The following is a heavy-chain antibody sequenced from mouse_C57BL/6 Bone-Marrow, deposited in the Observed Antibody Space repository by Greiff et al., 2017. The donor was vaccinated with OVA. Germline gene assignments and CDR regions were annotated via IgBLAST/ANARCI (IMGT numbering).Heavy chain of an antibody. CDR2: IDPEPGGT. CDR1: GYTFTDYE. Sequence: VKLVESGAELVRPGASVTLSCKASGYTFTDYEMHWVKQTPVHGLEWIGAIDPEPGGTAYNQKFKGKAILTADKSSSTAYIELRSLTSEDSAVYYCTIHSYFDVWGTGTTVTVSS. V-gene: IGHV1-15*01. CDR3: TIHSYFDV. J-gene: IGHJ1*03.